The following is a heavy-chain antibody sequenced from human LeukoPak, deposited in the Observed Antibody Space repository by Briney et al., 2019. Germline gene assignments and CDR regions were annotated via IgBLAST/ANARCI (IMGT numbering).Heavy chain of an antibody. D-gene: IGHD5-24*01. Sequence: GGSLRLSCTASGFTFRNYVMSWVRQAPGKGLACVSLIGGDTTSTYHADSVKGRFTISRDNSKNTLYLQMNSLRAEDTAVYYCAKGKISSATRYYFDYWGQGTLVTVSS. CDR3: AKGKISSATRYYFDY. CDR1: GFTFRNYV. V-gene: IGHV3-23*01. J-gene: IGHJ4*02. CDR2: IGGDTTST.